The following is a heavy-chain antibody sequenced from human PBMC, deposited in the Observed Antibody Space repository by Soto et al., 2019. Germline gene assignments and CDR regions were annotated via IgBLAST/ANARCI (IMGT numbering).Heavy chain of an antibody. V-gene: IGHV4-39*01. J-gene: IGHJ3*02. CDR1: GGSISSSSYY. Sequence: SETLSLTCTVSGGSISSSSYYWGWIRQPPGKGLEWIGSIYYSGSTYYNPSLKSRVTISVDTSKNQFSLKLSSVTAADTAVYYCARPSMAWGLDAFDIWGQGTMVTVSS. D-gene: IGHD3-10*01. CDR2: IYYSGST. CDR3: ARPSMAWGLDAFDI.